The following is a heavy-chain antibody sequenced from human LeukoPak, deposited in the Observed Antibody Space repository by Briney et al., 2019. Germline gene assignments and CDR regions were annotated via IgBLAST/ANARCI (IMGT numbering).Heavy chain of an antibody. CDR3: ARDRDGYLNWFDP. D-gene: IGHD5-24*01. Sequence: SETLSLTCTVSGGSISSYYWSWIRQPPGKGLEWIGYIYYSGSTNYNPSLKSRVTISVDTSKNQFSLKLRSVTAADTAVYYCARDRDGYLNWFDPWGQGTLVTVSS. CDR1: GGSISSYY. V-gene: IGHV4-59*01. CDR2: IYYSGST. J-gene: IGHJ5*02.